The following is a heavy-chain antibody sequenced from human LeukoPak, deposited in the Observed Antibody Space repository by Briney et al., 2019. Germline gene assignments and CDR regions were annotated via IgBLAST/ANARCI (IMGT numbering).Heavy chain of an antibody. J-gene: IGHJ5*02. CDR2: ISYDGSNK. V-gene: IGHV3-30*03. D-gene: IGHD3-10*01. CDR1: GFTFSSYG. CDR3: ARGNLLPILRGWFDP. Sequence: PGGSLRLSCAASGFTFSSYGMHWVRQAPGKGLEWVAVISYDGSNKYYADSVKGRFTISRDNSKNTLYLQMNSLRAEDTAVYYCARGNLLPILRGWFDPWGQGTLVTVSS.